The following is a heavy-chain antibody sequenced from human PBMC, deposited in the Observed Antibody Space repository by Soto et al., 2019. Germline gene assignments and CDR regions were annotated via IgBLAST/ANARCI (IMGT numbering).Heavy chain of an antibody. CDR3: AKDATGTTRKFDY. CDR2: ISGSGGNT. V-gene: IGHV3-23*01. D-gene: IGHD1-7*01. Sequence: GGSLRLSCAASGFTFSNYAMSWVRQAPGEGLEWVSAISGSGGNTYYADSVKGRFTISKENSKNTLYLQMNSLSAEDTAIYYCAKDATGTTRKFDYWGQGTLVTVSS. J-gene: IGHJ4*02. CDR1: GFTFSNYA.